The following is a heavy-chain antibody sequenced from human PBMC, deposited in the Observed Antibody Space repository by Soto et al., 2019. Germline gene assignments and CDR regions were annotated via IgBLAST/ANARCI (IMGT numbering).Heavy chain of an antibody. J-gene: IGHJ4*02. Sequence: PSETLSLTXTVSGGSISSGDYYWSWIRQPPGKGLEWIGYIYYSGSTYYNPSLKSRVTISVDTSKNQFSLKLSSVTAADTAVYYCARSITFGGVITYYFDYWGQGTLVTVSS. CDR3: ARSITFGGVITYYFDY. CDR1: GGSISSGDYY. V-gene: IGHV4-30-4*01. CDR2: IYYSGST. D-gene: IGHD3-16*02.